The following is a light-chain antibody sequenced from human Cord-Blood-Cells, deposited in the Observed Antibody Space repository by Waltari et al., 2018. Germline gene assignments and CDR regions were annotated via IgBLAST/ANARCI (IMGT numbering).Light chain of an antibody. V-gene: IGKV4-1*01. Sequence: DIVMTQSPDSLAVSLGERATINSKSSQSDLYSSNNKNYLAWYQQKPGQPPKLLIYWAYTREAGVPDRFSGSGSGTDFTLTIRSMQAEHVAVYYCQQYYSTPHFGGGAKVEIK. CDR2: WAY. CDR1: QSDLYSSNNKNY. CDR3: QQYYSTPH. J-gene: IGKJ4*01.